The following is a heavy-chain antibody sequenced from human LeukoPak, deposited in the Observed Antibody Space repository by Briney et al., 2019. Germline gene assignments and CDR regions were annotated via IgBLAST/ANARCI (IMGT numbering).Heavy chain of an antibody. CDR1: GGSISSYY. V-gene: IGHV4-59*12. D-gene: IGHD5-18*01. J-gene: IGHJ3*02. CDR2: IYYSGST. CDR3: ARAGYSYGLGAFDI. Sequence: SETLSLTCTVSGGSISSYYWSWIRQPPGKGLEWIGYIYYSGSTNYNPSLKSRVTISVDTSKNQFSLKLSSVTAADTAVYYCARAGYSYGLGAFDIWGQGTMVTVSS.